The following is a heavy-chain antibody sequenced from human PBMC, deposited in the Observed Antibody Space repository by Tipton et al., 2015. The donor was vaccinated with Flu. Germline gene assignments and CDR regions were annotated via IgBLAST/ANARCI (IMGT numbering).Heavy chain of an antibody. V-gene: IGHV4-38-2*02. J-gene: IGHJ4*02. CDR3: ARAPTTAVAYI. D-gene: IGHD6-19*01. CDR2: IHTSAGT. CDR1: GDSLGSSYY. Sequence: TLSLTCSVSGDSLGSSYYWAWIRQPPGRGLEWIGNIHTSAGTYYNLSLKSRVTISVDRSKNQFSLTLSSVTAADTAVYYCARAPTTAVAYIWGQGTLVTVSS.